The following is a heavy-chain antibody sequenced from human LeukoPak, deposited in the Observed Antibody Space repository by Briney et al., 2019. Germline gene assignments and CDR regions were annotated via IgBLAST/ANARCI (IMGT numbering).Heavy chain of an antibody. CDR1: GFTFDDYA. CDR2: ISWNSGSI. J-gene: IGHJ4*02. D-gene: IGHD2-2*01. CDR3: AKAVYCSSTSCYPFDY. Sequence: GGSLRLSCAASGFTFDDYAMHWVRQAPGKGLEWVSGISWNSGSIGYADSVKGRFTISRDNAKNSLYLQMSSLRAEDTALYYCAKAVYCSSTSCYPFDYWGQGTLVTVSS. V-gene: IGHV3-9*01.